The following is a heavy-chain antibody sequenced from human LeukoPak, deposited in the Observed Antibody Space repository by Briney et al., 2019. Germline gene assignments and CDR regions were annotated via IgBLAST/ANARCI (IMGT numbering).Heavy chain of an antibody. CDR2: IIPIFGTA. Sequence: SVKVSCKASGGTFSSYAISWVRQAPGQGLEWMGGIIPIFGTANYAQKFQGRVTITADKSTSTAYMELSSLRSEDTAVYYCARDARGPYEDDAFDIWGQGTMVTVSS. V-gene: IGHV1-69*06. J-gene: IGHJ3*02. D-gene: IGHD3-16*01. CDR1: GGTFSSYA. CDR3: ARDARGPYEDDAFDI.